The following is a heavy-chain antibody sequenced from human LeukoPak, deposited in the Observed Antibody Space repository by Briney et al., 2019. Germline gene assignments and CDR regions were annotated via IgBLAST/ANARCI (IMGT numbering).Heavy chain of an antibody. CDR2: INHGGST. Sequence: PSETLSPTCAVYGGSFSGYYWSWIRQPPGKGLEWIGEINHGGSTNYNPSLKSRVTISVDTSKNQFSLKLSSVTAADTAVYYCARGNRIAVAARDYYYYGMDVWGQGTTVTVSS. D-gene: IGHD6-19*01. V-gene: IGHV4-34*01. J-gene: IGHJ6*02. CDR1: GGSFSGYY. CDR3: ARGNRIAVAARDYYYYGMDV.